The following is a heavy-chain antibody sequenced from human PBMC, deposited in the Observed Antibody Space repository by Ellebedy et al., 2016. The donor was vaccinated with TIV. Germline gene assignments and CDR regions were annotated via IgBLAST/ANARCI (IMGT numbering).Heavy chain of an antibody. CDR3: ATDGSYGDYLSPTHAFVI. V-gene: IGHV3-7*01. Sequence: GESLKISCAASGFTFSSYWMTWVRQAPGRGLEWVANINQDGSEKFYVDSVNGRFTVSRDNAKNSLYLHLKSLRAEDTAMYYCATDGSYGDYLSPTHAFVIWGQGTMVTVSS. CDR2: INQDGSEK. CDR1: GFTFSSYW. D-gene: IGHD4-17*01. J-gene: IGHJ3*02.